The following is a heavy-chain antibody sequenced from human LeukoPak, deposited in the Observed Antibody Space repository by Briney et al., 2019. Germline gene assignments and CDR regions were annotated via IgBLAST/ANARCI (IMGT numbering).Heavy chain of an antibody. J-gene: IGHJ6*03. V-gene: IGHV1-69*05. CDR2: IIPMIGTT. Sequence: VASVKVSCKASGGTFSNYAISWVRQAPGQGLEWMGRIIPMIGTTNYAQKFQGRVTITTDESTSTAYMEVSSLRIEDTAVYYCASVTVTTWAPDGHMDVWGKGTTVTVSS. CDR3: ASVTVTTWAPDGHMDV. D-gene: IGHD4-11*01. CDR1: GGTFSNYA.